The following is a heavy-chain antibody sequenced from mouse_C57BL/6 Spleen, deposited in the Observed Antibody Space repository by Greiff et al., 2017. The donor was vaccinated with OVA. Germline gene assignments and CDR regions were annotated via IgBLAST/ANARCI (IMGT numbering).Heavy chain of an antibody. Sequence: EVQLVESGPELVKPGASVKMSCKASGYTFTDYNMHWVKQSHGKSLEWIGYINPNNGGTSYNQKFKGKATLTVNKSSSTAYMELRSLTSEDSAVYYCARRGDYDGYFDYWGQGTTLTVSS. V-gene: IGHV1-22*01. J-gene: IGHJ2*01. CDR3: ARRGDYDGYFDY. D-gene: IGHD2-4*01. CDR1: GYTFTDYN. CDR2: INPNNGGT.